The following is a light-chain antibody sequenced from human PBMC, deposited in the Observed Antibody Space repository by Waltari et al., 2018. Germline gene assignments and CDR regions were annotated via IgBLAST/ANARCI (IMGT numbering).Light chain of an antibody. CDR2: YAN. CDR3: QQGNSYPYS. CDR1: QGISSY. J-gene: IGKJ2*03. Sequence: IQMSQSPSSLSASVGGRVTITCRASQGISSYLNWFQQKPGKAPKLLIYYANSLASGVPSRFSGSGSGTEFTLTISSLQPEDFVTYYCQQGNSYPYSFGQGTKVEIK. V-gene: IGKV1-13*02.